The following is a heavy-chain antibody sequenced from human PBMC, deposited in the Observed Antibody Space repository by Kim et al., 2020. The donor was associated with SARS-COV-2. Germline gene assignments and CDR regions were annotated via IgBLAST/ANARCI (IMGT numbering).Heavy chain of an antibody. Sequence: SVKVSCKASGGTFSSYAISWVRQAPGQGLEWMGRIIPILGIANYAQKFQGRVTITADKSTSTAYMELSSLRSEDTDVYYCASPLYGSGRYYDRYYYHGM. D-gene: IGHD3-10*01. V-gene: IGHV1-69*04. CDR3: ASPLYGSGRYYDRYYYHGM. CDR1: GGTFSSYA. CDR2: IIPILGIA. J-gene: IGHJ6*01.